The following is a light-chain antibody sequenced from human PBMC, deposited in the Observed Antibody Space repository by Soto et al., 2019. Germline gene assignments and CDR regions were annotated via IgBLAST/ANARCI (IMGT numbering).Light chain of an antibody. CDR2: DAS. CDR3: QQSSNWLT. Sequence: DIVLTQSPATLSLSPGERATLSCRASQSVSSYLAWYQQKPGQAPRLLIYDASNRATGIPARFSGSGSGTDFTLTISSLEPEDCAVYYCQQSSNWLTFGGGTKVEIK. J-gene: IGKJ4*01. V-gene: IGKV3-11*01. CDR1: QSVSSY.